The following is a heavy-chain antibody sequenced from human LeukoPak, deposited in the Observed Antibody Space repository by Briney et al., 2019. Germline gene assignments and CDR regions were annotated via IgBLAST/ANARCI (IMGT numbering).Heavy chain of an antibody. Sequence: PSETLPLTLTGSGGTLSSYYWSWLRQPAGKGLEWIGRIYTSGSTNYNPSLKSRVTMSVDTSKTQFSLKLSSVTAADTAVYYCAMSGGSGWPLGYWGQGTLVTVSS. V-gene: IGHV4-4*07. CDR3: AMSGGSGWPLGY. CDR1: GGTLSSYY. D-gene: IGHD6-19*01. CDR2: IYTSGST. J-gene: IGHJ4*02.